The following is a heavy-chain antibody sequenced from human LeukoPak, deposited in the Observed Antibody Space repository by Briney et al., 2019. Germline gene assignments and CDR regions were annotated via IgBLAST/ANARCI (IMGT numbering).Heavy chain of an antibody. CDR2: IYYSGST. CDR1: GGSISSSPYY. Sequence: SETLSLTCTVSGGSISSSPYYGGWIRQPPGKGLEWFGSIYYSGSTLYNSSLKSRVSNSVDTSSNQFPLRLTSVTAADTAVYYCARNVSNLDYGEEIGSWFDTWGQGTLVSVSS. D-gene: IGHD4-17*01. J-gene: IGHJ5*02. V-gene: IGHV4-39*01. CDR3: ARNVSNLDYGEEIGSWFDT.